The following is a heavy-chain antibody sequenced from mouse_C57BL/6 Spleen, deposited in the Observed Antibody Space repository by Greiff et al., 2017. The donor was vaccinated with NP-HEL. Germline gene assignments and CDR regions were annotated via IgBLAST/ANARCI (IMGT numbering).Heavy chain of an antibody. CDR2: ISSGSSTI. CDR3: ARGDYDRAYAMDY. J-gene: IGHJ4*01. Sequence: EVQLVESGGGLVKPGGSLKLSCAASGFTFSDYGMHWVRQAPEKGLEWVAYISSGSSTIYYADTVKGRFTISSDNAKNTLFLQRTSLRSEDTAMYYCARGDYDRAYAMDYWGQGTSVTVSS. CDR1: GFTFSDYG. V-gene: IGHV5-17*01. D-gene: IGHD2-4*01.